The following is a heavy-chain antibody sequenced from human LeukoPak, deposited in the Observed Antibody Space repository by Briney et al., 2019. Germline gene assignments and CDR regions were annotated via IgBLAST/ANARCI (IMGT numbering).Heavy chain of an antibody. CDR3: ARAPLSSGSENWFDP. J-gene: IGHJ5*02. V-gene: IGHV4-39*07. D-gene: IGHD3-10*01. Sequence: PSETLSLTCTVSGGSISSSSYYWGWIRQPPGKGLEWIGSIYYSGSTYYNPSLKSRVTISVDTSKNQFSLKLSSVTAADTAVYYCARAPLSSGSENWFDPWGQGTLVTVSS. CDR2: IYYSGST. CDR1: GGSISSSSYY.